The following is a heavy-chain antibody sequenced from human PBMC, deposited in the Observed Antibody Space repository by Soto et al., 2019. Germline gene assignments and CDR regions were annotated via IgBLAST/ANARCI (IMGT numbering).Heavy chain of an antibody. CDR3: AREEPSSSYGDGYWFDP. V-gene: IGHV4-30-4*01. Sequence: QVQLQGSGPGLVKPSQTLSLTCTVSGGSISSGDYYWSWIRQPPGKGLEWIGYIYYSGGTYYNPSLKSRVTISVDTSKNQFSLKLSSVTAADTAVYYCAREEPSSSYGDGYWFDPWGQGTLVTVSS. J-gene: IGHJ5*02. CDR1: GGSISSGDYY. CDR2: IYYSGGT. D-gene: IGHD6-6*01.